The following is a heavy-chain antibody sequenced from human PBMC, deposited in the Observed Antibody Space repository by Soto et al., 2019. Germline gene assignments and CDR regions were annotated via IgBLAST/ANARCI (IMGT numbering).Heavy chain of an antibody. CDR3: ARGSVGATDRFDY. D-gene: IGHD1-26*01. CDR2: IKQDGSEK. CDR1: GFTFSSYW. Sequence: GGSLRLSCAASGFTFSSYWMSWVRQAPGKGLEWVANIKQDGSEKYYVDSVKGRFTISRDNAKNSLYLQMNSLRAEDTAVYYCARGSVGATDRFDYWGQGILVTVSS. J-gene: IGHJ4*02. V-gene: IGHV3-7*05.